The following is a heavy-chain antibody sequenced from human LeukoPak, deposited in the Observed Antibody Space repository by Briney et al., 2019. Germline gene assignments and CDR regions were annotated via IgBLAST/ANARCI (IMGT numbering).Heavy chain of an antibody. Sequence: SVNVSCTASGYTFTSYGISWVRQAPGQGLEWMGRIIPIAGTSSYAQKFQGRVTITADKSTSTAYMELSSLRSEDTAVYYGGIGGSYGGLEYWGQGTLGTVSS. J-gene: IGHJ4*02. CDR3: GIGGSYGGLEY. D-gene: IGHD3-16*01. CDR1: GYTFTSYG. CDR2: IIPIAGTS. V-gene: IGHV1-69*04.